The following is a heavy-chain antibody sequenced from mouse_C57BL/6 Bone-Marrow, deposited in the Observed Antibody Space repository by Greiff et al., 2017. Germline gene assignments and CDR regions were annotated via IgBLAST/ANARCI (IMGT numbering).Heavy chain of an antibody. J-gene: IGHJ2*01. V-gene: IGHV1-19*01. CDR2: INPYNGGT. Sequence: VQLQQSGPVLVKPGASVKMSCKASGYTFTDYYMNWVKQSHGKSLEWIGVINPYNGGTSYNQKFKGKATFTVDKSSSTAYMELNSLTSEDYAVYYCASGGITTLFDYWGQGTTLTVSS. CDR1: GYTFTDYY. CDR3: ASGGITTLFDY. D-gene: IGHD1-1*01.